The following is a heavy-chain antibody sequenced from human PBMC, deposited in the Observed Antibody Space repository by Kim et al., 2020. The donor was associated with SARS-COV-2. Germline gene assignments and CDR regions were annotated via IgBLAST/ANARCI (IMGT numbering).Heavy chain of an antibody. Sequence: AQKFQGRVTITADESTSTAYVELSSLRSEDTAVYYCATKARYYDSSGDNWGQGTLVTVSS. D-gene: IGHD3-22*01. J-gene: IGHJ4*02. CDR3: ATKARYYDSSGDN. V-gene: IGHV1-69*01.